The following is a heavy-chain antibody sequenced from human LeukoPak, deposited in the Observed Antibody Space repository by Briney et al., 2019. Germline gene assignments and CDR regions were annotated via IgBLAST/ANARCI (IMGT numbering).Heavy chain of an antibody. Sequence: SETLSLTCAVYGGSFSGYYWSWIRQPPGKGLEWIGEINHSGSTNYNPSLKSRVTISVDTSKNQFSLKLSSVTAADTAVYYCARDLTGSSWYLGNYYYGMDVWGQGTTVTVSS. J-gene: IGHJ6*02. CDR3: ARDLTGSSWYLGNYYYGMDV. V-gene: IGHV4-34*01. CDR2: INHSGST. D-gene: IGHD6-13*01. CDR1: GGSFSGYY.